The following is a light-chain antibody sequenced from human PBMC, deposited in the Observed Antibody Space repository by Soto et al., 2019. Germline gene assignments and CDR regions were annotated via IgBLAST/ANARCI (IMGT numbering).Light chain of an antibody. CDR2: EVN. CDR3: SSYTTSYSWV. Sequence: QSALIQPASVSGSPGQSLIISCTGTGGDFGSSTYVSWYQQHSDKAPKVVIYEVNKRSSGVSSRFSGAKSGSTASLTISGLQGDDEATYFCSSYTTSYSWVFGGGTKVTVL. CDR1: GGDFGSSTY. J-gene: IGLJ3*02. V-gene: IGLV2-14*01.